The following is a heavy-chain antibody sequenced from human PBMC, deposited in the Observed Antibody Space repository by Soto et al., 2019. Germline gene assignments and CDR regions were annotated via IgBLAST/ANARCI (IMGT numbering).Heavy chain of an antibody. D-gene: IGHD6-13*01. CDR3: ARNFDIAATGTAFDS. CDR2: IYSSGTT. J-gene: IGHJ4*02. V-gene: IGHV4-4*07. Sequence: SETLSLTCSVSGGSIIGHYWSWIRLPAGRRLQWVGRIYSSGTTNYNPSLKSRVRMSVDTDRNSFSLRLDSVTAADTAVYYCARNFDIAATGTAFDSWGRGVLVTVSS. CDR1: GGSIIGHY.